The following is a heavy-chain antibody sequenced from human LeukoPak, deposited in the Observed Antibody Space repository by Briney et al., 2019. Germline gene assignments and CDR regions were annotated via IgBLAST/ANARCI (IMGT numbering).Heavy chain of an antibody. CDR2: IHYSGGT. Sequence: SETLSLTCTVSGGSISSYYWSWIRQPPGKGLEWIGFIHYSGGTNYNPSLKSRVTISVDTSMSQFSLNLSSVTAADTAVYYCAQGYRYGRFDYWGQGTLVTVSS. D-gene: IGHD5-18*01. J-gene: IGHJ4*02. V-gene: IGHV4-59*03. CDR3: AQGYRYGRFDY. CDR1: GGSISSYY.